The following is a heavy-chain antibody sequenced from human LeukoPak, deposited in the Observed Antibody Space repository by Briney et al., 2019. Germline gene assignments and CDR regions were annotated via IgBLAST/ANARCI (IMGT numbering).Heavy chain of an antibody. CDR1: GGSISSYY. D-gene: IGHD3-10*01. CDR2: IYYSGST. Sequence: SETLSLTCTVPGGSISSYYWSWIRQPPGKGLEWIGYIYYSGSTNYNPSLKSRVTISVDTSKNQFSLKLSSVTAADTAVYYCARVKKGFGEFRFDYWGQGTLVTVSS. J-gene: IGHJ4*02. CDR3: ARVKKGFGEFRFDY. V-gene: IGHV4-59*01.